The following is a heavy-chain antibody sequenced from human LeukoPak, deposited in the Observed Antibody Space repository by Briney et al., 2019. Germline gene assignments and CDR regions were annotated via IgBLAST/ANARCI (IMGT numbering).Heavy chain of an antibody. CDR1: GFTFSSYG. Sequence: PGRSLRLSCAASGFTFSSYGMHWVRQAPGKGLEWVAVISYDGSNKYYADSVKGRFTISRDNSKNTLYLQMNSLRAEDTAVYYCARAHSSSWYSGPWGMDVWGQGTTVTVSS. D-gene: IGHD6-13*01. CDR2: ISYDGSNK. V-gene: IGHV3-30*03. CDR3: ARAHSSSWYSGPWGMDV. J-gene: IGHJ6*02.